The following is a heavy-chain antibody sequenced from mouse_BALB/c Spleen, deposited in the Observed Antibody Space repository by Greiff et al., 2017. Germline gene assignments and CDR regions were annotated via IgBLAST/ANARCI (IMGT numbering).Heavy chain of an antibody. CDR3: ARGYYGSGVYWYFDV. J-gene: IGHJ1*01. D-gene: IGHD1-1*01. Sequence: EVHLVESGGGLVQPGGSRKLSCAASGFTFSSFGMHWVRQAPEKGLEWVAYISSGSSTIYYADTVKGRFTISRDNPKNTLFLQMTSLRSEDTAMYYCARGYYGSGVYWYFDVWGAGTTVTVSS. CDR2: ISSGSSTI. CDR1: GFTFSSFG. V-gene: IGHV5-17*02.